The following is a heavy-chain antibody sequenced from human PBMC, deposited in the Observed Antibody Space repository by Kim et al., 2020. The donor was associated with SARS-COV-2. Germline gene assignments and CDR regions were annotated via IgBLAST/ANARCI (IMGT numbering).Heavy chain of an antibody. CDR2: ISGSGGSK. J-gene: IGHJ4*02. CDR3: ARTRSCSGTSCYVDF. CDR1: GFTFSTYA. D-gene: IGHD2-2*01. Sequence: GGSLRLSCAASGFTFSTYAMSWVRQAPGKGLEWVSGISGSGGSKYYADSGRGRFTISRDNSKNTLYLQMSSLTADDTAVYYCARTRSCSGTSCYVDFWGQGALVTAS. V-gene: IGHV3-23*01.